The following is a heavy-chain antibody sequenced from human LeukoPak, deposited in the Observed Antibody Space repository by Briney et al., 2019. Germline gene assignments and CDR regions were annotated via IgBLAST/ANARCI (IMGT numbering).Heavy chain of an antibody. CDR2: ISGSVTTI. J-gene: IGHJ2*01. V-gene: IGHV3-48*02. CDR3: ARDAGYSSGWSHWYLDL. CDR1: GFTFSGYS. Sequence: QTGGSLRLSCAASGFTFSGYSFNWVRQAPGKGLEWISSISGSVTTIHYADSVKGRFTISRDKAKNSIYLQMNSLTDEDSAVYYCARDAGYSSGWSHWYLDLWGRGTLVTVSS. D-gene: IGHD6-19*01.